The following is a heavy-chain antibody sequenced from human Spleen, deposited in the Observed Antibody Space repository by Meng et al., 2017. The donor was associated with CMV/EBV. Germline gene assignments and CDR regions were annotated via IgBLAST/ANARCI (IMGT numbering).Heavy chain of an antibody. J-gene: IGHJ4*02. V-gene: IGHV3-30*02. D-gene: IGHD5-12*01. CDR1: GFSFMNFG. Sequence: ELGGGGGQPWGSLMLSVATSGFSFMNFGTHLVRQAAGKGLEWVAVIRYDGSSNYYADSVKGRCTISRDNSKKTVYLQMNSLRADDTAVYYCAKAPPRSIIDYWGRGTLVTVSS. CDR3: AKAPPRSIIDY. CDR2: IRYDGSSN.